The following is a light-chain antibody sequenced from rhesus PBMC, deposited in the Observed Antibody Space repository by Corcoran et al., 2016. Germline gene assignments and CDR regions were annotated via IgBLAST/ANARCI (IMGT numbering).Light chain of an antibody. V-gene: IGLV2-32*02. CDR1: SSDIGNYKF. J-gene: IGLJ3*01. CDR3: SSYACNNILL. Sequence: QAALTQPRSVSGSLGQSVTISCTGSSSDIGNYKFVSWYQQHPGTAPKLIIYEVTTWPSGVSDRFSGSKSGNTASLTISGLQAEDEADYYCSSYACNNILLFGGGTRLTVL. CDR2: EVT.